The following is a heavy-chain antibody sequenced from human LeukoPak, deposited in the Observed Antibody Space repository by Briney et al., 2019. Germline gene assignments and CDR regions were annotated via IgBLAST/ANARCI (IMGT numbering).Heavy chain of an antibody. CDR1: GFTFSSYE. V-gene: IGHV3-48*03. CDR2: ISSSGSTI. CDR3: ARVTVWFGELLSEHYGMDV. Sequence: GGSLRLSCAASGFTFSSYETNWVRQAPGKWLEWVSYISSSGSTIYYADSVKGRFTISRDNAKNSLYLQMNSLRADDTAVYYCARVTVWFGELLSEHYGMDVWGQGTTVTVSS. J-gene: IGHJ6*02. D-gene: IGHD3-10*01.